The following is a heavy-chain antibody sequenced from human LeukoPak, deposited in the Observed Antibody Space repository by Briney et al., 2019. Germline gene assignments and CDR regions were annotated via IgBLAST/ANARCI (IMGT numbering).Heavy chain of an antibody. CDR2: INHSGST. V-gene: IGHV4-34*01. CDR1: GGSFSGYY. D-gene: IGHD2-8*02. CDR3: ARGRLVAAPYYYMDV. J-gene: IGHJ6*03. Sequence: KPSETLSLTCAVYGGSFSGYYWSWIRQPPGKGLEWIGEINHSGSTNYNPSLKSRVTISVDTSKNQFSLKLSSVTAADTAVYYCARGRLVAAPYYYMDVWGKGTTVTVSS.